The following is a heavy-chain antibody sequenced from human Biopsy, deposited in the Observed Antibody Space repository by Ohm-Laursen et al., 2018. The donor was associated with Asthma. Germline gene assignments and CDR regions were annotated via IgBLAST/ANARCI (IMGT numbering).Heavy chain of an antibody. D-gene: IGHD4-17*01. J-gene: IGHJ6*02. CDR3: AREVSTVDYGYYYFAMDV. CDR2: ISAYNGNT. V-gene: IGHV1-18*04. CDR1: GYTFTSYG. Sequence: APVKVSCKASGYTFTSYGISWVRQAPGQGLEWMGWISAYNGNTNYAQKFQGRVTFTADGSTSSAYMELSSLTSEDSAVYYCAREVSTVDYGYYYFAMDVWGQGTTVTVSS.